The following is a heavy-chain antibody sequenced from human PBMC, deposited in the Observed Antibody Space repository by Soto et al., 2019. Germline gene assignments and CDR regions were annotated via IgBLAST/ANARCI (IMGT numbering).Heavy chain of an antibody. J-gene: IGHJ5*02. Sequence: PSETLSLTCTVSGGSISSYYWSWIRQPQGKGLEWIGYIYYSGSTNYNPSLKSRVTISVDTSKNQFSLKLSSVTAADTAVYYCARDGSSGYLLSGWFDPWGQGTLVTVSS. D-gene: IGHD3-22*01. CDR2: IYYSGST. V-gene: IGHV4-59*01. CDR1: GGSISSYY. CDR3: ARDGSSGYLLSGWFDP.